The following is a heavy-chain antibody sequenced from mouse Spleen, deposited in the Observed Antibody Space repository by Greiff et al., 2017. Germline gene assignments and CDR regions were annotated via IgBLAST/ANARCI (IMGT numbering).Heavy chain of an antibody. D-gene: IGHD2-5*01. J-gene: IGHJ4*01. CDR3: TASYSNYEDYAMDY. V-gene: IGHV14-1*01. CDR2: IDPEDGDT. Sequence: VQLQQPGAELVRPGASVKLSCTASGFNIKDYYMHWVKQRPEQGLEWIGRIDPEDGDTEYAPKFQGKATMTADTSSNTAYLQLSSLTSEDTAVYYCTASYSNYEDYAMDYWGQGTSVTVSS. CDR1: GFNIKDYY.